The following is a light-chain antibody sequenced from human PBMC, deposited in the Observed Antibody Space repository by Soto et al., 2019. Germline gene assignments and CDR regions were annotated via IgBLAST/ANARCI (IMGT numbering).Light chain of an antibody. V-gene: IGLV2-23*01. CDR3: CSYAASSSFYV. Sequence: QSVLTQPASVSGAPGQSITISCTGTSSDVGSYNLVSWYQQHPGKAPKLMIYEGSNRPSGVSNRLSGSKSGNTASLTISGLQAEDEADYYCCSYAASSSFYVFGTGTKV. J-gene: IGLJ1*01. CDR2: EGS. CDR1: SSDVGSYNL.